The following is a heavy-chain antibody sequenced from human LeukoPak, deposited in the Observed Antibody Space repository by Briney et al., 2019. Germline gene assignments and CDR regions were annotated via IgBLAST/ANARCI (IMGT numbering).Heavy chain of an antibody. V-gene: IGHV4-31*03. CDR1: GGSISSGGYY. D-gene: IGHD6-13*01. CDR3: ARGRRIAAAL. Sequence: SETLSLTCTVSGGSISSGGYYWSWIRQHPGKGLEWIGYIYYSGSTYYNPSLKSRVTISVDTSKNQFSLKLSSVTAADTAVYYCARGRRIAAALWGQGTLVTVSS. CDR2: IYYSGST. J-gene: IGHJ4*02.